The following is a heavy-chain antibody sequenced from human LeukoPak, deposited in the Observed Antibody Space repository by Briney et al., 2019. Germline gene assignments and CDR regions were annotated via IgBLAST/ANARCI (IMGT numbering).Heavy chain of an antibody. CDR3: ARGYSSTYGGLDP. CDR1: GGSISSYY. J-gene: IGHJ5*02. CDR2: ISYSGRT. Sequence: PSETLSLTCTVSGGSISSYYWSWIRQPPGKGLEWIGYISYSGRTNYNPSLKSRVTISVDTSKNQFSLKFSSVTAADTAVYYCARGYSSTYGGLDPWGQGTLVTVSS. D-gene: IGHD6-13*01. V-gene: IGHV4-59*01.